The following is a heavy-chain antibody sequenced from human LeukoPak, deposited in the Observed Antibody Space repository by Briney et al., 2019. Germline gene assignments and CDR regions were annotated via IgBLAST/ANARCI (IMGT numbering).Heavy chain of an antibody. D-gene: IGHD2-2*01. Sequence: SETLSLTCTVSGGSISSYYWSWIRQPPGKGLEWIGYIYYSGSTNYNPSLKSRVTISVDTSKNQFSLKLSSVTAADTAVYYCARDSRYCSSTSCYYYYYYGMDVWGQGTTVTVPS. CDR3: ARDSRYCSSTSCYYYYYYGMDV. CDR2: IYYSGST. J-gene: IGHJ6*02. CDR1: GGSISSYY. V-gene: IGHV4-59*01.